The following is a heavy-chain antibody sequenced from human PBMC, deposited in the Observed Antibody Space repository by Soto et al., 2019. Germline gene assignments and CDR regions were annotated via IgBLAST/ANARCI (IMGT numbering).Heavy chain of an antibody. CDR1: VFTFRVFA. J-gene: IGHJ4*02. D-gene: IGHD6-19*01. Sequence: WGSLRFSCAPCVFTFRVFAMSWVRQAPGKGLEWVSSVSSTGSSAYYADSVKGRFIVSRDNSKNTVYLQMNNLRAEDTAIYYCAKVISGWYFSASLDYWGQGTLVTVSS. V-gene: IGHV3-23*01. CDR2: VSSTGSSA. CDR3: AKVISGWYFSASLDY.